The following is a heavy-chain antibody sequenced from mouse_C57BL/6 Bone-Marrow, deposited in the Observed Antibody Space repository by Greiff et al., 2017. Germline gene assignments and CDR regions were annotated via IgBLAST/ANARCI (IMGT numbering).Heavy chain of an antibody. J-gene: IGHJ4*01. D-gene: IGHD2-5*01. CDR2: ISYSGST. CDR1: GYSITSDY. V-gene: IGHV3-8*01. CDR3: ARSRDYSNYRAMDY. Sequence: VQLQQSGPGLAKPSQTLSLTCSVTGYSITSDYWNWIRKFPGHKLEYMGYISYSGSTYYNPSLKSRISITRDTSKNQYYLQLNSVTTEDTTTYYCARSRDYSNYRAMDYWGQGTSVTVSS.